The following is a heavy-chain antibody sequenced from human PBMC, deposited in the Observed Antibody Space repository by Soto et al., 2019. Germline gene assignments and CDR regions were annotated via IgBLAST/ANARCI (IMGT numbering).Heavy chain of an antibody. CDR3: ARGWAAAGGYFDY. CDR2: INHSGST. J-gene: IGHJ4*02. Sequence: QVQLQQWGAGLLKPSETLSLTCAVYGGSFSGYYWSWIRQPPGKGLEWIGEINHSGSTNYNPSLKSRVTIAVDTSKNQLSLKLSSVTAADTAVYYCARGWAAAGGYFDYWGQGTLVTVSS. D-gene: IGHD6-13*01. V-gene: IGHV4-34*01. CDR1: GGSFSGYY.